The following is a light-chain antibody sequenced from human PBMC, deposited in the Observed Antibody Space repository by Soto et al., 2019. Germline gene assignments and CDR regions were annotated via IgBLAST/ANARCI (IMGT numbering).Light chain of an antibody. CDR3: QQDNSYSWT. Sequence: DIQMPQSPSPLSASLGDRFTITCRASQSISSWLAWYQQKPGKAPKLLIYDASSLESGVPSRFSGSGSGTEFTLTISSLQPDDFATYYCQQDNSYSWTFGHGTKVDI. V-gene: IGKV1-5*01. J-gene: IGKJ1*01. CDR2: DAS. CDR1: QSISSW.